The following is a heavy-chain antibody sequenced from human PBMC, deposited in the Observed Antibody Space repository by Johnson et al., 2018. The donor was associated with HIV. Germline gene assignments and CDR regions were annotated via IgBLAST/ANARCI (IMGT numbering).Heavy chain of an antibody. D-gene: IGHD1-26*01. CDR2: ISYDGSNK. CDR3: TTDRATYDAFDI. J-gene: IGHJ3*02. V-gene: IGHV3-30-3*01. Sequence: QVQLVESGGGVVQPGRSLRLSCAASGFTFTFYAMHWVRQAPGKGLEWVAVISYDGSNKYYADSVKGRFTISRDNSKNTLYLQMNSLKTEDTAVYYCTTDRATYDAFDIWGQGTMVTVSS. CDR1: GFTFTFYA.